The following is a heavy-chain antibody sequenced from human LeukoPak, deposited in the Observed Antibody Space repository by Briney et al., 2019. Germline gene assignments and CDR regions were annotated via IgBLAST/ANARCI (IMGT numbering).Heavy chain of an antibody. V-gene: IGHV1-69*05. J-gene: IGHJ4*02. CDR3: ARLSGDSDYFDY. CDR2: IIPIFGTA. Sequence: SVKVSCKASGGTFSSYAISWVRQAPGQGLEWMGRIIPIFGTANCAQKFQGRVTITTDESTSTAYMELSSLRSEDTAVYYCARLSGDSDYFDYWGQGTLVTVSS. CDR1: GGTFSSYA. D-gene: IGHD3-10*01.